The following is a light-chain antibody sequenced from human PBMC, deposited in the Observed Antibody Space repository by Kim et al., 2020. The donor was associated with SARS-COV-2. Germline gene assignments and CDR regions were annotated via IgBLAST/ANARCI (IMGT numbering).Light chain of an antibody. Sequence: QSALTQPASVSGSPGQSITISCTGTSSDVGGYNYVSWYQQHPGKAPKLMIYDVSKRPSGVSNRFSGSTSGNTASLTIAGLQAEDEADYYCSSYTSSSTYVFATGTKVTVL. CDR2: DVS. CDR3: SSYTSSSTYV. CDR1: SSDVGGYNY. J-gene: IGLJ1*01. V-gene: IGLV2-14*01.